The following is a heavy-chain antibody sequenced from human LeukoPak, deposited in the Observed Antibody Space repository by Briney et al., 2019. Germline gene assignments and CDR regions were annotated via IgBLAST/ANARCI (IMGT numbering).Heavy chain of an antibody. J-gene: IGHJ4*02. Sequence: PGGSLRLSCAASGFTFSDYYMSWIRQAPGKGLVWVSRISDDGSYTSNVDSVKGRFTISRDNVNNMLYLHMNSLRAEDTAVYYCASFGISWRSSYWGQGTLVTVSS. CDR3: ASFGISWRSSY. CDR1: GFTFSDYY. D-gene: IGHD2-21*01. CDR2: ISDDGSYT. V-gene: IGHV3-74*01.